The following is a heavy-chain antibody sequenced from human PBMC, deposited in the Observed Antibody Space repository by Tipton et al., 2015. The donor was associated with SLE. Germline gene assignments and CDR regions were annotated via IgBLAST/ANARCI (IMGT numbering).Heavy chain of an antibody. Sequence: TLSLTCAISGDSVSSNSAAWNWIRQSPSRGLEWLGRTYYRSKWYNDYAVSVKSRITINPDTSKNQFSLQLNSVTAADTAVYYCARVSRRNYVDAFDIWGQGTMVTVSS. D-gene: IGHD3-10*02. CDR3: ARVSRRNYVDAFDI. J-gene: IGHJ3*02. CDR1: GDSVSSNSAA. V-gene: IGHV6-1*01. CDR2: TYYRSKWYN.